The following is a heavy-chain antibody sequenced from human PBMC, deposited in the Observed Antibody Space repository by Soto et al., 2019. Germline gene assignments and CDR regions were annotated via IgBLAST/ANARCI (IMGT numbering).Heavy chain of an antibody. CDR1: CASISRGGYS. V-gene: IGHV4-30-2*05. CDR3: ARETTARFDP. J-gene: IGHJ5*02. D-gene: IGHD5-18*01. CDR2: IYPDGTS. Sequence: LSLTCTVSCASISRGGYSWIWLRRPPGKCLEWIGYIYPDGTSYYNQALKRRVTISMDTSKNQFSLKLTSVTAADTAMYFCARETTARFDPWGQGTQVTV.